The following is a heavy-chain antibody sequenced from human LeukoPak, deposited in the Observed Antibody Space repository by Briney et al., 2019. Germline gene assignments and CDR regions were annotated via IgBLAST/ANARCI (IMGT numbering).Heavy chain of an antibody. CDR2: FDPEDGET. J-gene: IGHJ4*02. D-gene: IGHD3-22*01. CDR3: ATDPRTSPDDSSGYYLGY. V-gene: IGHV1-24*01. CDR1: GYTLTELS. Sequence: ASVKVSCKVSGYTLTELSMYWVRQAPGKGLEWMGGFDPEDGETIYAQKFQGRVTMTEDTSTDTAYMELSSLRSEDTAVYYCATDPRTSPDDSSGYYLGYWGQGTLVTVSS.